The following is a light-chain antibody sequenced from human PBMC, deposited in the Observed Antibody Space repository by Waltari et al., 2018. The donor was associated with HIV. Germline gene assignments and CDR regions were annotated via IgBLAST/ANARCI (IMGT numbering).Light chain of an antibody. CDR3: QAWDSTTVV. CDR2: QDN. V-gene: IGLV3-1*01. J-gene: IGLJ2*01. Sequence: SYVLTQPPSVSVSPGQTATIPCSGPTLATKYASWYQQRPGPSPVVVFYQDNKRPSGIPERCSGSSNGNTATLTISVTQAMDEADYDWQAWDSTTVVFGGGTKLTVL. CDR1: TLATKY.